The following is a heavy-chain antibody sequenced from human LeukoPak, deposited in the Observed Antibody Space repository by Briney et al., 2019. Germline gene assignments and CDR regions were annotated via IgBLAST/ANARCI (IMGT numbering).Heavy chain of an antibody. CDR3: ARRYCSGGSCYRDHWFDP. J-gene: IGHJ5*02. CDR1: GGTFSSYA. Sequence: VKVSCKVSGGTFSSYAISWVRQAPGQGLEWMGGIIPIFGTANYAQKFQGRVTITADESTSTAYMELSSLRSEDTAVYYCARRYCSGGSCYRDHWFDPWGQGTLVTVSS. D-gene: IGHD2-15*01. CDR2: IIPIFGTA. V-gene: IGHV1-69*13.